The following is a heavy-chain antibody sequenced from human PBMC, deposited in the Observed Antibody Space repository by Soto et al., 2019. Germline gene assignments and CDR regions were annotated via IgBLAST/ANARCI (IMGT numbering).Heavy chain of an antibody. CDR2: IHRASTYI. V-gene: IGHV3-21*06. CDR1: GFTFSSFD. D-gene: IGHD4-17*01. Sequence: GESLKISCATSGFTFSSFDMDWVRQAPGKGLEWVSSIHRASTYIYYADSVRGRFTISRDNAKSSLYLQMNSLTVEDTAAYYCARRAVTTYHFFDYWGQGPRSPSPQ. CDR3: ARRAVTTYHFFDY. J-gene: IGHJ4*02.